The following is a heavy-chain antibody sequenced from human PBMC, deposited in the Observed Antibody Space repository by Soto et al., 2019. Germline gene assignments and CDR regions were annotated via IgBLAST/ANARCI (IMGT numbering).Heavy chain of an antibody. Sequence: QLQLQESGPGLVKPSETLSLTCTVSGGSISSSSYYWGWIRQPPGKGLEWIGSIYYSGSTYYNPSLKSRVTISVDTSKNQFSLKLSSVTAADTAVYYCARHTAGHYFDYWGQGTLVTVSS. CDR3: ARHTAGHYFDY. D-gene: IGHD6-19*01. V-gene: IGHV4-39*01. CDR1: GGSISSSSYY. CDR2: IYYSGST. J-gene: IGHJ4*02.